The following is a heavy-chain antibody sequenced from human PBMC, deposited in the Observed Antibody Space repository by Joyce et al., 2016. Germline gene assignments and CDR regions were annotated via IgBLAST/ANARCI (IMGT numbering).Heavy chain of an antibody. V-gene: IGHV3-23*01. CDR1: GFSFGSFA. CDR3: ANGITIFGVISQPFDS. J-gene: IGHJ4*02. Sequence: EVQLWESGGGLVQPGGSLRPSCAASGFSFGSFAMGGVRQGPGKGLESVSGISTGGSSTKYADSVKGRFSISSDNSNNTLYLQMERLCPEDTAVYYCANGITIFGVISQPFDSWGQGTLVTVSS. D-gene: IGHD3-3*01. CDR2: ISTGGSST.